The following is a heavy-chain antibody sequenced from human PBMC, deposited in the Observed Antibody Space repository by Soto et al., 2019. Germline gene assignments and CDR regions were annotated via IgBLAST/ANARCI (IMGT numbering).Heavy chain of an antibody. V-gene: IGHV3-53*01. CDR1: GFTVSSNY. CDR3: ARILGYSYGYPFDY. D-gene: IGHD5-18*01. J-gene: IGHJ4*02. Sequence: GGSLRLSCAASGFTVSSNYMSWVRQAPGKGLEWVSVIYSGGSTYYADSVKGQFTISRDNSKNTLYLQMNSLRAEDTAVYYCARILGYSYGYPFDYWGQGTLVTVSS. CDR2: IYSGGST.